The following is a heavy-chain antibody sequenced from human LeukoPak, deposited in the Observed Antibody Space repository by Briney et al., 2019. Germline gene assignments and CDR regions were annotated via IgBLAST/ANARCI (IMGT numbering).Heavy chain of an antibody. CDR3: ARGARYSSGWSANWFDP. D-gene: IGHD6-19*01. J-gene: IGHJ5*02. Sequence: GASVKVSCKASGYTFTGYYMHWVRQAPGQGLEWMGWISPNSGGTNYAQKFQGRVTMTRDTSISTAYMELSRLRSDDTAVYYCARGARYSSGWSANWFDPWGQGTLVTVSS. CDR2: ISPNSGGT. CDR1: GYTFTGYY. V-gene: IGHV1-2*02.